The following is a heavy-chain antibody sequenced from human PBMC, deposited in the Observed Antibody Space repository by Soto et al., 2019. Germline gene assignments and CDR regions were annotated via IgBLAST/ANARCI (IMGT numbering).Heavy chain of an antibody. Sequence: ASVKVSCKASGGTFSSYTINWVRRAPGQGLEWMGWINPNSGGTKYVQKFQGRVTMTRDTSISAVYLELSRLRSDDTAVYYCARGWGIAAPGPNWFDPWGQGTLVTVSS. D-gene: IGHD6-13*01. CDR3: ARGWGIAAPGPNWFDP. CDR1: GGTFSSYT. V-gene: IGHV1-2*02. CDR2: INPNSGGT. J-gene: IGHJ5*02.